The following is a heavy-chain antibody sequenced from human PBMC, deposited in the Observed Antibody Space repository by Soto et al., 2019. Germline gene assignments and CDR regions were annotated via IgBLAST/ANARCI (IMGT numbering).Heavy chain of an antibody. CDR3: ARRYGSAFDF. D-gene: IGHD3-10*01. CDR1: GGSITILY. CDR2: IYYSGST. V-gene: IGHV4-59*11. J-gene: IGHJ3*01. Sequence: SETLSLTCILSGGSITILYWSWIRQPPGKGLEWIGYIYYSGSTNYNPSLKSRVTISVDTSKSQFSLKLSSVTAADTAVYYCARRYGSAFDFWGQGTMVT.